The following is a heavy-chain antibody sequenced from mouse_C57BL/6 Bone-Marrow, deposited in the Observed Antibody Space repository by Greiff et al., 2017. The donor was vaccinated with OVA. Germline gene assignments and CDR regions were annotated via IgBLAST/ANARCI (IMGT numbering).Heavy chain of an antibody. J-gene: IGHJ1*03. CDR2: INPNYGTN. CDR3: ALYYGSSYRYVDV. V-gene: IGHV1-39*01. Sequence: EVKLQESGPELVKPGASVKISCKASGYSFTDYNMNWVKQSNGKSLEWIGVINPNYGTNSYNQKFKGKATLTVDQSSSTAYMQLNSLTSEDSAVYYCALYYGSSYRYVDVWGTGTTVTVSS. CDR1: GYSFTDYN. D-gene: IGHD1-1*01.